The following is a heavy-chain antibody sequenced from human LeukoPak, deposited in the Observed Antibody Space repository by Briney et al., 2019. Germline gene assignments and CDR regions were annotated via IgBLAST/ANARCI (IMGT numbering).Heavy chain of an antibody. D-gene: IGHD6-19*01. V-gene: IGHV1-18*01. Sequence: ASVKVSCKATGYIFTNYVISWVRQAPGQGLEWMGWISGYSGNTNYAQSLQGRVTMTTDTSSSTAYMELRSLRSDDTAVYYCARDAEYRSGWFDYWGQGTLVTVSS. J-gene: IGHJ4*02. CDR2: ISGYSGNT. CDR3: ARDAEYRSGWFDY. CDR1: GYIFTNYV.